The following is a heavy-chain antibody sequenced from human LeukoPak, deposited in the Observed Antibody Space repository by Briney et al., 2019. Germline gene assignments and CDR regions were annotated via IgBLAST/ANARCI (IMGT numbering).Heavy chain of an antibody. J-gene: IGHJ4*02. D-gene: IGHD2-2*01. Sequence: PERSLRLSCAASGFTFSSYGMHWVRQAPGKGLEWVAVIWYDGSNKYYADSVKGRFTISRDNSKNTLYLQMNSLRAEDTAVYYCARAYCSSTSCYGYDYWGQGTLVTVSS. CDR3: ARAYCSSTSCYGYDY. CDR2: IWYDGSNK. V-gene: IGHV3-33*01. CDR1: GFTFSSYG.